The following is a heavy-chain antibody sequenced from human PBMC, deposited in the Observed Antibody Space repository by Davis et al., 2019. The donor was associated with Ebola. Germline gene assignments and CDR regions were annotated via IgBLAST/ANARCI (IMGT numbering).Heavy chain of an antibody. J-gene: IGHJ4*02. CDR1: GGSISSYY. D-gene: IGHD5-24*01. CDR2: IYYSGST. Sequence: MPSETLSLTCTVPGGSISSYYWGWIRQPPGKGLEWMGSIYYSGSTYYNPSLKSRVTISVDTSKNQFSLKLSSVTAADTAVYYCARLGDGYPPFDYWGQGTLVTVSS. V-gene: IGHV4-39*01. CDR3: ARLGDGYPPFDY.